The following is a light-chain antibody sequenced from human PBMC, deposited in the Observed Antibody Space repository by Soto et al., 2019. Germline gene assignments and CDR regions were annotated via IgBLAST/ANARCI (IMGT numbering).Light chain of an antibody. V-gene: IGKV3-20*01. CDR3: QQYGSSPIT. Sequence: EIVLTQSPATLSLSPGERATLSCRASQSVGRNLGWYQQKPGQSPRLLIYDASNRATGIPARFSGNGSGTDFTLTISRLEPEDFAVYYCQQYGSSPITFGQGTRLEI. CDR1: QSVGRN. CDR2: DAS. J-gene: IGKJ5*01.